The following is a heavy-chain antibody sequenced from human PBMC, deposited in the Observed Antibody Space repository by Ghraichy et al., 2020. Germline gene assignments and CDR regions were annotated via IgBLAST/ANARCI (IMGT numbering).Heavy chain of an antibody. Sequence: ASVKVSCKVSGYTLTELSMHWVRQAPGKGLEWMGGFDPEDGETIYAQKFQGRVTMTEDTSTDTAYMELSSLRSEDTAVYYCASHSTIQLWLLGQNRAGDAFVIWCQGTMVTVSS. CDR3: ASHSTIQLWLLGQNRAGDAFVI. CDR1: GYTLTELS. V-gene: IGHV1-24*01. J-gene: IGHJ3*02. CDR2: FDPEDGET. D-gene: IGHD5-18*01.